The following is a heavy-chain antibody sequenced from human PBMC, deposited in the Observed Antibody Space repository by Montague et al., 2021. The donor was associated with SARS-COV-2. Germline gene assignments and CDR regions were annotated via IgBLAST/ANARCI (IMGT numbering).Heavy chain of an antibody. CDR2: ITGTGGDT. D-gene: IGHD2-2*01. V-gene: IGHV3-23*01. Sequence: SLRLSCAASGFIFNNYAMSWVRQIPEKGLERISFITGTGGDTYYEDSVKGRFTISRDNSKNTLYLQMNSLRAEDTAVYYCARATAGPAAIFMGFPRPIDAFDIWGQGTMVTVSS. CDR3: ARATAGPAAIFMGFPRPIDAFDI. CDR1: GFIFNNYA. J-gene: IGHJ3*02.